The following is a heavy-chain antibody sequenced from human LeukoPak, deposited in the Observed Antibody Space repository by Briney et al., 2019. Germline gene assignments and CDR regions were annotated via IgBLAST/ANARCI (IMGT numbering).Heavy chain of an antibody. CDR3: AKTMVRGAVNFDY. Sequence: QPGASLRLSCAASGFTFSSYAMSWVRQAPGKGLEWVSAISGSGGCTYYADSVKGRFTISRDNSKNTLYLQMNSLRAEDTAVYYCAKTMVRGAVNFDYWGQGTLVTVSS. CDR2: ISGSGGCT. J-gene: IGHJ4*02. V-gene: IGHV3-23*01. CDR1: GFTFSSYA. D-gene: IGHD3-10*01.